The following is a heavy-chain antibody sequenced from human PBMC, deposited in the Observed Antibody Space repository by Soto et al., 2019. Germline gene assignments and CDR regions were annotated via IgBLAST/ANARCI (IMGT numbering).Heavy chain of an antibody. V-gene: IGHV3-74*01. CDR1: GFTFGTYW. D-gene: IGHD3-22*01. J-gene: IGHJ5*02. CDR2: INSDGSIK. CDR3: ARGHDSSGNWFDP. Sequence: PGGSLRLSCAAFGFTFGTYWIHWVRQAPGKGLVWVSLINSDGSIKIYADFVKGRFTISRDNAKNTLYLQMNSLRAEDTAVYFCARGHDSSGNWFDPWGQGTRVT.